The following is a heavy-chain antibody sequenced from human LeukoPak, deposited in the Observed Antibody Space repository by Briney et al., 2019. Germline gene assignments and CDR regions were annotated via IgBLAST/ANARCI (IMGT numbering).Heavy chain of an antibody. D-gene: IGHD6-13*01. CDR3: ARRAGYTSSWYEY. CDR2: IYSTGTT. CDR1: GDSINNYY. V-gene: IGHV4-4*07. J-gene: IGHJ4*02. Sequence: PSETLSLTCTVSGDSINNYYWSWIRQPDGKGLEWIGRIYSTGTTNYNPSLKSRVTISVDTAKNQLSLKLTSVTAADTAVYYCARRAGYTSSWYEYWGQGTLVTVSS.